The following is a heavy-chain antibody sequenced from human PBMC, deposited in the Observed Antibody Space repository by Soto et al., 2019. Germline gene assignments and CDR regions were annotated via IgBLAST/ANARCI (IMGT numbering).Heavy chain of an antibody. V-gene: IGHV1-69*13. CDR2: LIPIFGTA. CDR3: AGEGSGYLSNWFDP. D-gene: IGHD5-12*01. Sequence: SVKVSCKASGGTFSSYAISWVRQAPGQGLEWMGGLIPIFGTANYAQKFQGRVTITADESTSTAYMELSSLRSEDTAVYYCAGEGSGYLSNWFDPWGQGTLVTVSS. J-gene: IGHJ5*02. CDR1: GGTFSSYA.